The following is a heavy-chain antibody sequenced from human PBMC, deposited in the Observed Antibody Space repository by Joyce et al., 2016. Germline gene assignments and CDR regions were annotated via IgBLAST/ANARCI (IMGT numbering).Heavy chain of an antibody. CDR2: MNPNSGNT. V-gene: IGHV1-8*01. J-gene: IGHJ4*02. D-gene: IGHD3/OR15-3a*01. Sequence: QVQLVQSGAEVKKPGASVKVSCKASGYTFTNFDINWVRQAPGQGLEWLGLMNPNSGNTGYAQNFQGRVTMNRDTSISTAYMELSSLRSEDTAVYFCARNKYGTGDFDFWGQGTPVTVSS. CDR3: ARNKYGTGDFDF. CDR1: GYTFTNFD.